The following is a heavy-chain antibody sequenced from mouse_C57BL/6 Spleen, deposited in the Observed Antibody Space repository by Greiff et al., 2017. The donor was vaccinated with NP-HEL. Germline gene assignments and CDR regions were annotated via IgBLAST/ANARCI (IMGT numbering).Heavy chain of an antibody. CDR2: ISSGSSTI. J-gene: IGHJ3*01. CDR1: GFTFSDYG. Sequence: EVMLVESGGGLVKPGGSLKLSCAASGFTFSDYGMHWVRQAPEKGLEWVAYISSGSSTIYYADTVKGRFTISRDNAKNTLFLQMTSLRSEDTAVYYCARVPYYYGSAWFAYWGQGTLVTVSA. D-gene: IGHD1-1*01. V-gene: IGHV5-17*01. CDR3: ARVPYYYGSAWFAY.